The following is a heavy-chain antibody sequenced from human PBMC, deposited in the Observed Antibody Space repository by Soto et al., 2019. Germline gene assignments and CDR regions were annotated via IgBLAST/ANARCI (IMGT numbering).Heavy chain of an antibody. CDR1: GFTFSSYG. D-gene: IGHD3-22*01. CDR3: AREGLSYYYDSSGYYSLFA. CDR2: IWYDGSNK. J-gene: IGHJ5*02. Sequence: GGSLRLSCAVSGFTFSSYGMHWVRQAPGKGLEWVAVIWYDGSNKYYADSVKGRFTISRDNSKNTLYLQMNSLRAEDTAVYYCAREGLSYYYDSSGYYSLFAWGQGTLVTVSS. V-gene: IGHV3-33*01.